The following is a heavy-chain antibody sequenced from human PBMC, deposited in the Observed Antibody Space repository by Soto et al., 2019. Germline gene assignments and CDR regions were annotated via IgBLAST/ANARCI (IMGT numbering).Heavy chain of an antibody. CDR2: ISHGGTT. J-gene: IGHJ4*02. V-gene: IGHV4-34*02. Sequence: QVQLQQWGAGLLKPSETLSLTCAMFGGSFSDFYWTWIRQPPGNGLEWLGEISHGGTTKDNPSLRSRVTISGDTSKNRFSLTLTSVTAADVALYYCARGHTRRTSLVQGYFITAKHLDSWGQVTLVTVSS. D-gene: IGHD3-10*01. CDR1: GGSFSDFY. CDR3: ARGHTRRTSLVQGYFITAKHLDS.